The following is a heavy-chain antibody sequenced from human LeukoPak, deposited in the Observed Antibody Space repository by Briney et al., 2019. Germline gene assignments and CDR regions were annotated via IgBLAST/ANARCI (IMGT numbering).Heavy chain of an antibody. CDR2: ISGGGGST. J-gene: IGHJ5*02. CDR1: GFTFSSYA. CDR3: AKDRIGGNTRANWFDP. D-gene: IGHD2-2*01. Sequence: PGGSLRLSCAASGFTFSSYAMIWVRQAPGEGLEWVSAISGGGGSTYYTDSVKGRFTISRDNSENTLYLQVNSLRAEDTAVYYCAKDRIGGNTRANWFDPWGQGALVTVSS. V-gene: IGHV3-23*01.